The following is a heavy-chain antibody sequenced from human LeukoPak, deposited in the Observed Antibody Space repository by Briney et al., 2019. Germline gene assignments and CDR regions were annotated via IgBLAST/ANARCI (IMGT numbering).Heavy chain of an antibody. CDR3: ATLLLRFGELYFDY. CDR1: GGSISSGGYY. CDR2: IYYSGST. J-gene: IGHJ4*02. V-gene: IGHV4-31*03. D-gene: IGHD3-10*01. Sequence: SETLSLTCTVSGGSISSGGYYWSWIRQHPGKGLEWIGYIYYSGSTYYNPSLKSRVTISVDTSKNQFSLKLSSVTAADTAVYYCATLLLRFGELYFDYWGQGTLVTVSS.